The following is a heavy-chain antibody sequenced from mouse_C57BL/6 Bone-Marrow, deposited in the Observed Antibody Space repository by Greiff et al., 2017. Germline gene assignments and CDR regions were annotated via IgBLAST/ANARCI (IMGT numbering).Heavy chain of an antibody. Sequence: VQLQQSGPELVKPGASVKIPCKASGYTFTDYNMDWVKQSHGKSLEWIGDINPNNGGTIYNQKFKGKATLTVDKSSSTAYMELRSLTSEDTAVYYCARNPHYYGSTYFDYWSQGTTLTVSS. CDR2: INPNNGGT. V-gene: IGHV1-18*01. CDR1: GYTFTDYN. J-gene: IGHJ2*01. CDR3: ARNPHYYGSTYFDY. D-gene: IGHD1-1*01.